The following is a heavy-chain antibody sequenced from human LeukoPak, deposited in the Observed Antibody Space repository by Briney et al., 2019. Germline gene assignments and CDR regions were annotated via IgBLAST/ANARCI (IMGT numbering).Heavy chain of an antibody. CDR3: AKFNGHPTTNYYMDV. CDR1: GFSFSSFA. V-gene: IGHV3-23*01. D-gene: IGHD3-10*01. Sequence: GGSLRLSCAASGFSFSSFAMTWVRQAPGKGLEWVSGIIDTGGATFYADSVKDRFTISRDNSKNTLFLQMNSLRAEDTAVYYCAKFNGHPTTNYYMDVWGEGTTVTVSS. J-gene: IGHJ6*04. CDR2: IIDTGGAT.